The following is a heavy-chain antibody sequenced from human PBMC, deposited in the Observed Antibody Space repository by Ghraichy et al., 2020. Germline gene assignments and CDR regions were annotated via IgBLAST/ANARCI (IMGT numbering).Heavy chain of an antibody. V-gene: IGHV3-9*01. J-gene: IGHJ3*02. Sequence: LRLSCAASGFTFDDYAMHWVRQAPGKGLEWVSGISWNSGSIGYADSVKGRFTISRDNAKNSLYLQMNSLRAEDTALYYCAKDIYDSSGSAFDIWGQGTMVTVSS. D-gene: IGHD3-22*01. CDR1: GFTFDDYA. CDR2: ISWNSGSI. CDR3: AKDIYDSSGSAFDI.